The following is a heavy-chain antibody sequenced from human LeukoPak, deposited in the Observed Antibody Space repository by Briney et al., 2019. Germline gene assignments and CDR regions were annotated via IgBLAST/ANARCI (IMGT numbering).Heavy chain of an antibody. D-gene: IGHD3-10*01. J-gene: IGHJ4*02. Sequence: ASLKVSCEASRYTLTRYGVRWVRQAPREGLEWMGWICAYNVNTNYAQKLQGRVTMTTDTSTSTAYMELRSLRSDDTAVYYCARAGGTMVRGVSDYWGQGTLVTVSS. CDR2: ICAYNVNT. CDR1: RYTLTRYG. CDR3: ARAGGTMVRGVSDY. V-gene: IGHV1-18*01.